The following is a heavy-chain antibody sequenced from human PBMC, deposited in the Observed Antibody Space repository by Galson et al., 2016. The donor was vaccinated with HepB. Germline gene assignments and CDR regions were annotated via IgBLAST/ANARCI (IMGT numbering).Heavy chain of an antibody. CDR3: AKAGYQLPTRTPWFDP. Sequence: SLRLSCAASGFTFSSYAMSWVRPPPGRGLEWVSTISGSGGSTYYADSVKGRFTISRDNSKNTLDPQMNSLRAEDTAVYYCAKAGYQLPTRTPWFDPWGQGTLVTVSS. J-gene: IGHJ5*02. D-gene: IGHD2-2*01. V-gene: IGHV3-23*01. CDR2: ISGSGGST. CDR1: GFTFSSYA.